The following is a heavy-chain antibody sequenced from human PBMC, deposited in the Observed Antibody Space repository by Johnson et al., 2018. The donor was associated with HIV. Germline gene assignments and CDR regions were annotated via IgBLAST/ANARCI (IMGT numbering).Heavy chain of an antibody. CDR3: AKDNNVFGELLDAFDV. Sequence: MLLVESGGGVVQPGRSLRLSCAASGFTFSSYAMHWVRQAPGKGLVWVSRINSDGSSTNYADSVKGRFTISSDNAKNSLYLQMNSLRPEDTALYFCAKDNNVFGELLDAFDVWGQGTMVTVSS. CDR1: GFTFSSYA. CDR2: INSDGSST. V-gene: IGHV3-74*01. J-gene: IGHJ3*01. D-gene: IGHD3-10*02.